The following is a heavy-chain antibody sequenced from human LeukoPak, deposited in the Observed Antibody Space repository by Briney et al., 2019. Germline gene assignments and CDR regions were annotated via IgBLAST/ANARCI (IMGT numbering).Heavy chain of an antibody. V-gene: IGHV4-39*07. CDR3: ARGVSSGPPGY. J-gene: IGHJ4*02. CDR2: IYYSGST. CDR1: GGSISSSSYY. Sequence: SETLSLTCTVSGGSISSSSYYWGWIRQPPGKGLEWIGSIYYSGSTYYNPSLKSRVTISVDTPKNQFSLKLSSVTAADTAVYYCARGVSSGPPGYWGQGTLVTVSS. D-gene: IGHD3-22*01.